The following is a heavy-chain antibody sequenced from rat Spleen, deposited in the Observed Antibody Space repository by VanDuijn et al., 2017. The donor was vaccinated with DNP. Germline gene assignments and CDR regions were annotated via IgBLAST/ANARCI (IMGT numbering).Heavy chain of an antibody. J-gene: IGHJ2*01. CDR3: ARGPNYGGWNDYFDY. CDR1: GFPFSNYY. D-gene: IGHD1-11*01. V-gene: IGHV5-25*01. CDR2: ISTGGSNT. Sequence: EVHLVESGGGLVQPGRSMKLSCAASGFPFSNYYMAWVRQAPTKGLEWVAFISTGGSNTYYRDSVRGRYTISRDNAKSTLYLQMNKLGSEDTAIYYCARGPNYGGWNDYFDYWGQGVMVTVSS.